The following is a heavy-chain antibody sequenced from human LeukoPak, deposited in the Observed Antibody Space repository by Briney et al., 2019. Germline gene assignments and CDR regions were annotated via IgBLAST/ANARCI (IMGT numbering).Heavy chain of an antibody. V-gene: IGHV1-2*02. D-gene: IGHD2-21*02. Sequence: GASVKVSCKASGYTFTGYYMHWVRQAPGQGLEWMGWINPNSGGTNYAQKFQGRVTMTRDTSISTAYMELSRRRSDDTAVYYCARGGDCYSSENDAFDIWGQGTMVTVSS. J-gene: IGHJ3*02. CDR1: GYTFTGYY. CDR2: INPNSGGT. CDR3: ARGGDCYSSENDAFDI.